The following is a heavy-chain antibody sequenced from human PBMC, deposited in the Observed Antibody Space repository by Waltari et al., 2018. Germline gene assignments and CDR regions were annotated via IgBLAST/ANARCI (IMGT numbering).Heavy chain of an antibody. J-gene: IGHJ4*02. Sequence: EVQLVDSGGGLVQPGGSLRPTCAASGFTFGSNWLSWVLQAPGRGLEWLANIKPDGSQQYYVDSVRGRFSISRDNAKNSLYLQLNSLRAEDTAIYYCARDFNWGWDFWGQGTLVTVSS. CDR3: ARDFNWGWDF. CDR2: IKPDGSQQ. V-gene: IGHV3-7*03. CDR1: GFTFGSNW. D-gene: IGHD7-27*01.